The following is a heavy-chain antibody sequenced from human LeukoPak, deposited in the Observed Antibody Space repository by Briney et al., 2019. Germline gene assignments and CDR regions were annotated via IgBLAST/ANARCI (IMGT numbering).Heavy chain of an antibody. CDR2: INWNGGST. CDR1: GFTFDDYG. CDR3: ARKSDSMVRGVIID. Sequence: PGGSLRLSCAASGFTFDDYGMGWVRQAPGKGLEWVSGINWNGGSTGYADSVKGRFTISRDNAKNSLYLQMNSLRAEDTALYYCARKSDSMVRGVIIDWGQGTLVTVSS. D-gene: IGHD3-10*01. V-gene: IGHV3-20*04. J-gene: IGHJ4*02.